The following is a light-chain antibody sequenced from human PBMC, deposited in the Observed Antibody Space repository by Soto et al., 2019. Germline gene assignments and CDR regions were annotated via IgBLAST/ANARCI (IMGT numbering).Light chain of an antibody. CDR2: DAS. Sequence: EIVLTQSPATLSLSPGERATLSCRASLSVSSFLAWYQQKPGQAPRLLIYDASNRATGIPARFSGSGSGTDFTLTISSLEPEDFALYYCQQRSSWPRTFGQGTKVDIK. V-gene: IGKV3-11*01. CDR3: QQRSSWPRT. CDR1: LSVSSF. J-gene: IGKJ1*01.